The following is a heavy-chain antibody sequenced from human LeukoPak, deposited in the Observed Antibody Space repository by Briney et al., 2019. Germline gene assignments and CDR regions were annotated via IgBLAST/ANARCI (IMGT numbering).Heavy chain of an antibody. Sequence: ASVKVSCKASGYTFTSYYMYWVRQAPGQGLEWMGIINPSGGSTSYAQKFQGRVTMTRDMSTSTVYMELSSLRSEDTAVYYCAREPQWLVLGSDYWGQGTLVTVSS. CDR3: AREPQWLVLGSDY. J-gene: IGHJ4*02. CDR2: INPSGGST. V-gene: IGHV1-46*01. D-gene: IGHD6-19*01. CDR1: GYTFTSYY.